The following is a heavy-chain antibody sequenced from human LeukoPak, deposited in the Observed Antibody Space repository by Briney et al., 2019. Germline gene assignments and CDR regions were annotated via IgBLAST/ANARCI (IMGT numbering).Heavy chain of an antibody. CDR1: GFTFSSYW. Sequence: GGSLGPSCAASGFTFSSYWMSWVRQAPGKGLESVANIKQDGSEKYYVDSVKGRFTISRDNAKNSLYLQMNSLRAEDTAVYYCAREAPTTHFDYWGQGTLVTVSS. CDR2: IKQDGSEK. D-gene: IGHD4-11*01. J-gene: IGHJ4*02. V-gene: IGHV3-7*01. CDR3: AREAPTTHFDY.